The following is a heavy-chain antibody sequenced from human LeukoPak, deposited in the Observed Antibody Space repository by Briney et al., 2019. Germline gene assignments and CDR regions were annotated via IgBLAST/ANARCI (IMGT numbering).Heavy chain of an antibody. CDR1: GGSISSFY. CDR3: ARDWRAVAGTDPFDI. Sequence: SETLSLTCTVSGGSISSFYWSWIRQPAGKGLEWIGRIYTSGSTDYNPSLKSRVTMSVDTSKNQFSLKLSSVTAADTAVYYCARDWRAVAGTDPFDIWGQGTMVTVSS. V-gene: IGHV4-4*07. J-gene: IGHJ3*02. D-gene: IGHD6-19*01. CDR2: IYTSGST.